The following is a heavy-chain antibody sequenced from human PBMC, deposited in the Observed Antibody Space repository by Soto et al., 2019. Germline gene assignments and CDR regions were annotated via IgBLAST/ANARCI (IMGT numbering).Heavy chain of an antibody. V-gene: IGHV4-39*01. CDR2: IYYSGST. D-gene: IGHD3-10*01. CDR3: SRPSGSGSFSDWFGP. Sequence: SETLSLTCTVSGGSISSSSYYWGWIRQPPGKGLEWIGSIYYSGSTYYNPSLKSRVTISVDASKNQFSLKLSSVTAADTAVYFCSRPSGSGSFSDWFGPWGQGTLVTVSS. J-gene: IGHJ5*02. CDR1: GGSISSSSYY.